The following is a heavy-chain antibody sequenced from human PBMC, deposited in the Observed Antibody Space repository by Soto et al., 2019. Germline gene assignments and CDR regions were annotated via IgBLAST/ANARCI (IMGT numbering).Heavy chain of an antibody. Sequence: QVQLVPSGGEVQKPGASVKVSCKTSGYTFVTYYIRWLRQAPGLGIEWVGWISPHNGKTNYIQSLQGRVTLTADTSTGTAYLELRSLQSNDTSVYFCARDSSKYFDYWGQGTLVTVSS. D-gene: IGHD4-4*01. V-gene: IGHV1-18*01. CDR3: ARDSSKYFDY. CDR1: GYTFVTYY. J-gene: IGHJ4*02. CDR2: ISPHNGKT.